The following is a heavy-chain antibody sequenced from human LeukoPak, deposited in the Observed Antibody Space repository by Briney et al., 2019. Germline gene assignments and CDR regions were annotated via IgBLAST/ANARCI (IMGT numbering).Heavy chain of an antibody. V-gene: IGHV4-34*01. CDR2: INHSGST. CDR1: GGSFSGYY. D-gene: IGHD6-19*01. CDR3: ARDPWQWMVLGAFDI. Sequence: SETLSLTCAVYGGSFSGYYWSWIRQPPGKGLEWIGEINHSGSTNYNPSLKSRVTISVDTSKNQFSLKLSSVTAADTAVYYCARDPWQWMVLGAFDIWGQGTMVTVSS. J-gene: IGHJ3*02.